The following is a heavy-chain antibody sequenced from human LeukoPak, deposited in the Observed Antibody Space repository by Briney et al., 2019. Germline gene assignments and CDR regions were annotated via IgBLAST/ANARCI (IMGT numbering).Heavy chain of an antibody. CDR1: GFTFSSYG. D-gene: IGHD6-19*01. Sequence: GGSLRLSCAASGFTFSSYGMHWVCQAPGKGLEWVADIWYDGSKQYYADSVKGRLTIPRDNSKNTLYLQMNSLRAEDTAVYYCARDSRAVAAKTLDYWGQGTLVTVSS. CDR2: IWYDGSKQ. CDR3: ARDSRAVAAKTLDY. J-gene: IGHJ4*02. V-gene: IGHV3-33*01.